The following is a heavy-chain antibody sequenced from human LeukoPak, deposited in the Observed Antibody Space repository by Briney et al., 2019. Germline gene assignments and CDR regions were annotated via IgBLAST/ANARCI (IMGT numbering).Heavy chain of an antibody. CDR3: ARDWDSYDWYFDL. CDR2: ISSSSSTI. D-gene: IGHD3-22*01. V-gene: IGHV3-48*04. J-gene: IGHJ2*01. Sequence: PGGSLTLSCAASGFTFSTYSMNWVRQAPGKGLEWLSYISSSSSTIYYADSVKGRFTISRDNAKNSLYLQMNNLRAEDTAMYYCARDWDSYDWYFDLWGRGTLVTVSS. CDR1: GFTFSTYS.